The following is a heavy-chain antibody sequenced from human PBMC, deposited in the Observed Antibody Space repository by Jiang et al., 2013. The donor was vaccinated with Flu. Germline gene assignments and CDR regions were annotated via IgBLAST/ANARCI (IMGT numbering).Heavy chain of an antibody. D-gene: IGHD6-19*01. CDR1: GYSVRQWLL. V-gene: IGHV4-38-2*02. CDR3: ARQWAVAGKGDYYFDF. J-gene: IGHJ4*02. CDR2: IWHSGSFYHSGSP. Sequence: LLKPSETLSLTCSVSGYSVRQWLLLGLDPAVPRKGLEWIGSIWHSGSFYHSGSPYSIYFNPALESRVTISIETSRNQLSLELRSVTAADTAVYYCARQWAVAGKGDYYFDFWGQGTLVTVSS.